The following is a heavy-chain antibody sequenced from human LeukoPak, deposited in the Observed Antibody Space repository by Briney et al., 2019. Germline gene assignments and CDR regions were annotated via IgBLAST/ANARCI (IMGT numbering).Heavy chain of an antibody. CDR2: IRSDGSDT. Sequence: GGSLRLSCAASGFTFSDTWMHWVRQAPGEGLVWVSRIRSDGSDTRYAESVKGRFTISRDNAKNTLYLQMNSLRAEDTAVYYCARDVYFDWLRVVGAFDIWGQGTMVTVSS. V-gene: IGHV3-74*01. CDR3: ARDVYFDWLRVVGAFDI. CDR1: GFTFSDTW. J-gene: IGHJ3*02. D-gene: IGHD3-9*01.